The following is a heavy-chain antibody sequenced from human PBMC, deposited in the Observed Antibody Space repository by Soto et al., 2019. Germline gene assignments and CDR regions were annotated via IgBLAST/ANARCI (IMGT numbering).Heavy chain of an antibody. D-gene: IGHD2-15*01. CDR1: GYTFTGYY. Sequence: GVSVNVSCKASGYTFTGYYMHWVRQAPGQGLEWMGWINPNSGGINYAQKFQGWVTMTRDTSISTAYMELSRLRSDDTAVYYCARVKGYCSGGSCYASALAGYYGMDVWGQGTTVTVSS. J-gene: IGHJ6*02. V-gene: IGHV1-2*04. CDR3: ARVKGYCSGGSCYASALAGYYGMDV. CDR2: INPNSGGI.